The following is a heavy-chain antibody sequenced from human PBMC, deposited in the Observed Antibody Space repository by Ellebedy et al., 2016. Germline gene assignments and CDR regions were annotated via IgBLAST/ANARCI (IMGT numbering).Heavy chain of an antibody. CDR1: GFTVSSNY. CDR3: ARGHMTTVTTKMVDDWFDP. J-gene: IGHJ5*02. D-gene: IGHD4-17*01. CDR2: IYSGGST. Sequence: GGSLRLSCAASGFTVSSNYMSWVRQAPRKGLEWVSVIYSGGSTYYADSVKGRFTISRDNSKNTLYLQMNSLRAEDTAVYYCARGHMTTVTTKMVDDWFDPWGQGTLVTVSS. V-gene: IGHV3-66*01.